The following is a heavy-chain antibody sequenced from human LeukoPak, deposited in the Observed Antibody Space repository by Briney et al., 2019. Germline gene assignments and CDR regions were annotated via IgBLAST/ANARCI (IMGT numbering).Heavy chain of an antibody. CDR1: GGSISSYY. Sequence: PSETLSLTCTVSGGSISSYYWSWIRQPPGKGLEWIGYIYYSGSTNYNPSLKSRVTISVDTSKNQFSLKLSSVTAADMAVYYCARRYRRDGYNYDYWGQGTLVTVSS. CDR2: IYYSGST. D-gene: IGHD5-24*01. CDR3: ARRYRRDGYNYDY. V-gene: IGHV4-59*08. J-gene: IGHJ4*02.